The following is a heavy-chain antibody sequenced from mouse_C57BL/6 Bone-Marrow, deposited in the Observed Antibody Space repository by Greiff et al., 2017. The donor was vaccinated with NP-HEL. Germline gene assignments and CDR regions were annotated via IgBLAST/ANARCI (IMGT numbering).Heavy chain of an antibody. J-gene: IGHJ1*03. D-gene: IGHD2-5*01. CDR1: GYTFTDYY. V-gene: IGHV1-75*01. CDR2: IFPGSGST. Sequence: VQLQQSGPELVKPGASVKISCKASGYTFTDYYINWVKQRPGQGLEWIGWIFPGSGSTYYNEKFKGKATLTVDKSSSTAYMLLSSLTSEDSAVYFCARSNYSNYEYFDVWGTGTTVTVSS. CDR3: ARSNYSNYEYFDV.